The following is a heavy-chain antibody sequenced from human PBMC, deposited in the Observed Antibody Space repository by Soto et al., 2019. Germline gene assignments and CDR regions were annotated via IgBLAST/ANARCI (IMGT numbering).Heavy chain of an antibody. CDR2: ISAYNGNT. CDR1: GYTFTSYG. V-gene: IGHV1-18*01. Sequence: ASVKVSCKASGYTFTSYGISWVRQAPGQGLEWMGWISAYNGNTNYAQKLQGRVTMTTDTSTSTAYMELRSLRSDDTAVYYCATGRGGYYYDSSGYWLDWGQGTLVTVSS. CDR3: ATGRGGYYYDSSGYWLD. D-gene: IGHD3-22*01. J-gene: IGHJ4*02.